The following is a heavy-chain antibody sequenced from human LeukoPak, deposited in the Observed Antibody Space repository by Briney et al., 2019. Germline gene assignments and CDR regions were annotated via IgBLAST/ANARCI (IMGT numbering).Heavy chain of an antibody. CDR2: ISGSGGST. J-gene: IGHJ3*02. Sequence: PGGSLRLSCAASGFTFSSYAMSWVRQAPGKGLEWVSAISGSGGSTYYADSVKGRFTISRDNSKNTLYLQMNSLRAEDTAVYYCAFPYFFVDAFDIWGQGTMVTVSS. V-gene: IGHV3-23*01. CDR1: GFTFSSYA. CDR3: AFPYFFVDAFDI. D-gene: IGHD2-15*01.